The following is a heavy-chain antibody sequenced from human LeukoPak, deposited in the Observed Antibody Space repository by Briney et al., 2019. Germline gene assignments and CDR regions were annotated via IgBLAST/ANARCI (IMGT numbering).Heavy chain of an antibody. CDR2: IREDGTEK. CDR1: GFTFSGAW. D-gene: IGHD2/OR15-2a*01. CDR3: ARGRLSPDP. Sequence: PGGSLRLSCTASGFTFSGAWMTWVRQAPGKGLEWVANIREDGTEKNYVDSVKGRFTISRDNAKNSLYLQMNSLRAEDTAVYYCARGRLSPDPWGQGTLVTVSS. V-gene: IGHV3-7*01. J-gene: IGHJ5*02.